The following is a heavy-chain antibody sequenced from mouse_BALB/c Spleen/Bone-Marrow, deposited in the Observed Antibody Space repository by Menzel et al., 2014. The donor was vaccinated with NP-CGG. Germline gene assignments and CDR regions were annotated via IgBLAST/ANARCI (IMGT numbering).Heavy chain of an antibody. D-gene: IGHD2-4*01. Sequence: DVQLQESGAELVKPGASVKLSCTASGFNIKDTYMHWVKQRPEQGLEWIGRIDPANGNTKYDPKFQGKATITADTSSNTAYLQLSSLTSEDTAVYYCARLLGDYVAWFAYWGQGTLVTVSA. CDR3: ARLLGDYVAWFAY. CDR2: IDPANGNT. J-gene: IGHJ3*01. CDR1: GFNIKDTY. V-gene: IGHV14-3*02.